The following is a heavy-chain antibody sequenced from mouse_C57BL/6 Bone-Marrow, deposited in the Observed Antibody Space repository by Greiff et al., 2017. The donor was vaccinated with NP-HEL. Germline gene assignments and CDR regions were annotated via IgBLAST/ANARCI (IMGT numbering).Heavy chain of an antibody. CDR2: ISGGGGNT. D-gene: IGHD6-2*01. CDR3: ARFSLLKAMDY. Sequence: EVMLVESGGGLVKPGGSLKLSCAASGFTFSSYTMSWVRQTPEKRLEWVATISGGGGNTYYPDSVKGRFTISRDNAKNTLYRQMSSLRSEDTALYYCARFSLLKAMDYWGQGTSVTVSS. V-gene: IGHV5-9*01. J-gene: IGHJ4*01. CDR1: GFTFSSYT.